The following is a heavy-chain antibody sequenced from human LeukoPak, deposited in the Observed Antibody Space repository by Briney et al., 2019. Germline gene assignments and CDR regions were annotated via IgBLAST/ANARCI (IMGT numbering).Heavy chain of an antibody. CDR2: ISAYNGNT. J-gene: IGHJ4*02. D-gene: IGHD3-22*01. CDR1: GYTFTSYA. Sequence: ASVKVSCMASGYTFTSYAMNWVRQAPGQGLEWMGWISAYNGNTNYAQKLQGRVTMTTDTSTSTAYMELRSLRSDDTAVYYCARVGNTYYYDSSGQDLGYWGQGTLVTVSS. V-gene: IGHV1-18*01. CDR3: ARVGNTYYYDSSGQDLGY.